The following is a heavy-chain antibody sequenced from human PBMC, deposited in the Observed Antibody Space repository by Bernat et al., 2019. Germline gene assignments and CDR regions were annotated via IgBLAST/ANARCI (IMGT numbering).Heavy chain of an antibody. J-gene: IGHJ4*02. CDR1: GFTFSSYG. CDR3: ARVGLVLGGNPFDY. D-gene: IGHD6-6*01. V-gene: IGHV3-33*01. CDR2: IWYDGSNK. Sequence: QVQLVESGGGVVQPGRSLRLSCAASGFTFSSYGMHWVRQAPGKGLEWMAVIWYDGSNKYYADSVKGRFTISRDNSKNTLYLQMNSLRAEDTAVYYCARVGLVLGGNPFDYWGQGTLVTVSS.